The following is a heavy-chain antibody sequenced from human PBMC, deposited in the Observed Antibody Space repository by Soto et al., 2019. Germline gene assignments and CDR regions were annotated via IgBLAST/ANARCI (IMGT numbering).Heavy chain of an antibody. CDR3: ARVPVTIGYGMDV. Sequence: SETLSLTCAVSGGSISSGGYSWSWIRQPPGKGLECIGYIYHSGSTYYNPSLKRRASISVDKSRNQFSLKLSSVSAADTAVYFCARVPVTIGYGMDVWGQGTTVTVSS. CDR2: IYHSGST. CDR1: GGSISSGGYS. D-gene: IGHD4-17*01. V-gene: IGHV4-30-2*01. J-gene: IGHJ6*02.